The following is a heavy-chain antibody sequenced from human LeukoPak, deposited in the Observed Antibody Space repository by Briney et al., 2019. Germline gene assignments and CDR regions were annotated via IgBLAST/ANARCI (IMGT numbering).Heavy chain of an antibody. D-gene: IGHD1-26*01. CDR2: IYYSGST. J-gene: IGHJ6*04. V-gene: IGHV4-30-4*08. CDR3: ARHPSGSYFAFTLDV. Sequence: PSETLSLTCTVSGGSISSGDYYWSWIRQPPGKGLEWIGYIYYSGSTYYNPSLKSRVTISVDTSKNQFSLKLSSVTAADTAVYYCARHPSGSYFAFTLDVWGKGTTVTVSS. CDR1: GGSISSGDYY.